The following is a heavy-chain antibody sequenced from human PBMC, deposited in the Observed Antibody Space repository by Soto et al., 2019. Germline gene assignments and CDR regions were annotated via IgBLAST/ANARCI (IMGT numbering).Heavy chain of an antibody. CDR1: RGSISSYD. J-gene: IGHJ4*01. CDR2: IYYSGST. Sequence: PSETLSLACTVSRGSISSYDGSWIRQPPGKGLEWIGYIYYSGSTNYNPSLKSRVTRSVDTSKNHFSLKLSSVTAADTAVYYCAAAPFGGVIAAGIFDYWGHGTLVTVSS. CDR3: AAAPFGGVIAAGIFDY. D-gene: IGHD3-16*02. V-gene: IGHV4-59*01.